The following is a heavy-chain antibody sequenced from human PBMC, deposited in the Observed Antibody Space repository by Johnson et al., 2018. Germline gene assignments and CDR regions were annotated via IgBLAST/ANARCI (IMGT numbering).Heavy chain of an antibody. D-gene: IGHD2-15*01. J-gene: IGHJ5*02. CDR3: GRGSPPPGRTSGLLLHWPDP. V-gene: IGHV1-69*12. Sequence: QVQLVQSGSEVKKPGSSLKVSCKASGGTFTTYAIIWVRQAPGRGLEWMGGIFPLFGTSNYAQKFQGRVAITADESTNTAHMEMSSLTSEDTAVYFCGRGSPPPGRTSGLLLHWPDPWGQGTLVTVSS. CDR1: GGTFTTYA. CDR2: IFPLFGTS.